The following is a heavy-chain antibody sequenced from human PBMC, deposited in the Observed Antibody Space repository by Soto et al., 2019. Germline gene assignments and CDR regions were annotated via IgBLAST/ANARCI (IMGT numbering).Heavy chain of an antibody. CDR1: GGSISSYY. Sequence: ETLLVTCTVSGGSISSYYWSWFRQPAGKGLEGIGRIDTSGTTNYNPSLKRRPHMSVQTSKNQFPLKLSSVTAADTAVYYCARALRRLRSPLHWCAPWGQGPLVTVS. V-gene: IGHV4-4*07. CDR2: IDTSGTT. D-gene: IGHD2-8*02. J-gene: IGHJ1*01. CDR3: ARALRRLRSPLHWCAP.